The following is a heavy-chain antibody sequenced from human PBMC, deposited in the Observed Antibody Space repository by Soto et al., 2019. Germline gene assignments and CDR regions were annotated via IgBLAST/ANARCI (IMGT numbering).Heavy chain of an antibody. CDR2: IQSDGSST. CDR1: GFTFSNYW. Sequence: EVQLVESGGGLVQPGGSLRLSCAASGFTFSNYWMHWVRQAPGKGLLWVSRIQSDGSSTDYADSVKGRFTISRDNAKNTVYLQMNSLRADDTAVYYCARGGNPDYWGRGTLVTVSS. V-gene: IGHV3-74*01. J-gene: IGHJ4*02. CDR3: ARGGNPDY. D-gene: IGHD4-4*01.